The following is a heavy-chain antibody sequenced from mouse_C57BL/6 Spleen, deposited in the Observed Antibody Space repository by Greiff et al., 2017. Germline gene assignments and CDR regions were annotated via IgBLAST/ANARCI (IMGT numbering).Heavy chain of an antibody. V-gene: IGHV1-50*01. CDR1: GYTFTSYW. CDR2: IDPSDSYT. Sequence: QVQLKQPGAELVKPGASVKLSCKASGYTFTSYWMQWVKQRPGQGLEWIGEIDPSDSYTNYNQKFKGKATLTVDTSSSTAYLQLSSLTSEDTAVYYCTTSNYYGSSYYFDYWGQGTTLTVSS. CDR3: TTSNYYGSSYYFDY. D-gene: IGHD1-1*01. J-gene: IGHJ2*01.